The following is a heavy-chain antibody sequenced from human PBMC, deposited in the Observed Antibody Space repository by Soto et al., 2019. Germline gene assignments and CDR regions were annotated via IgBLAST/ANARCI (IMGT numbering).Heavy chain of an antibody. CDR2: INPSSGTT. CDR3: ARSLGETTSLFDY. CDR1: GYICIHCF. J-gene: IGHJ4*02. D-gene: IGHD1-26*01. V-gene: IGHV1-46*01. Sequence: QVQLVQSGAEMKQPGASVKLSCQASGYICIHCFMHWVRQAPGQGLEWMGGINPSSGTTTYAQKFQGRVIVTRDTSTSTVYMELSSLGSGDTAMYYCARSLGETTSLFDYWGQGSLVTVSS.